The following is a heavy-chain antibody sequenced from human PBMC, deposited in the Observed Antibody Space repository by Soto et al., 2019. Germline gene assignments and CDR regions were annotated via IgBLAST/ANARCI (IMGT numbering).Heavy chain of an antibody. V-gene: IGHV1-46*01. Sequence: QVQLVQSGAEVKKPGASVKVSCKASGYTFTSYYMHWVRQAPGQGLEWMGIINPSGGSTSYAQKSQGRVTMTRDTSTSTVYMELSSLRSEDTAVYYCARDWPLSYCVGGDCFGHNWFDPWGQGTLVTVSS. CDR3: ARDWPLSYCVGGDCFGHNWFDP. CDR2: INPSGGST. J-gene: IGHJ5*02. CDR1: GYTFTSYY. D-gene: IGHD2-21*02.